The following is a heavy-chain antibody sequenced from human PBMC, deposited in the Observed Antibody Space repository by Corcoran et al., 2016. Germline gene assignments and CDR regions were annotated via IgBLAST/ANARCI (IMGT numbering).Heavy chain of an antibody. D-gene: IGHD2-15*01. V-gene: IGHV1-46*01. CDR3: AIDFVGYCSGGSCYSGDY. J-gene: IGHJ4*02. CDR2: INPSGGST. Sequence: QVQLVQSGAEVKKPGASVKVSCKASGYTFTSYYMHWVRQAPGQGLEWMGIINPSGGSTSYAQKFQGRVTMTRDTSTSTVYMELSSLRSEDTAVYYCAIDFVGYCSGGSCYSGDYWGQGTLVTVSS. CDR1: GYTFTSYY.